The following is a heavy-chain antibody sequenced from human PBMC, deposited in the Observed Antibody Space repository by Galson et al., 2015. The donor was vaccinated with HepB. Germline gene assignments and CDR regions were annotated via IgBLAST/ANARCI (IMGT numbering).Heavy chain of an antibody. CDR1: GFTFSDYY. Sequence: SLRLSCAASGFTFSDYYMSWVRQAPGKGLEWLSYISSRGNSFYYADSVSGRFTISRDNSNNSLYLQMNSLNAEDTAVYFCARAKNDDDDDDPQYHYYYAMDIWGHGTAVAVAS. J-gene: IGHJ6*02. CDR3: ARAKNDDDDDDPQYHYYYAMDI. CDR2: ISSRGNSF. V-gene: IGHV3-11*01. D-gene: IGHD1-1*01.